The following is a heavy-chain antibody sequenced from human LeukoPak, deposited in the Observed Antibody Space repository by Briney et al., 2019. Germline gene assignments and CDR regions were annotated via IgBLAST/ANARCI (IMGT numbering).Heavy chain of an antibody. V-gene: IGHV4-59*01. J-gene: IGHJ4*02. Sequence: PSETLSLTCTVSGGSISSYYWSWIRQPPGKGLEWIGYIYYSGSTNYNPSLKSRVTISVDTSKNQFSLKLSSVTAADTAVYYCASSHYGDYEEAYWGQGTLVTVSS. CDR2: IYYSGST. CDR1: GGSISSYY. CDR3: ASSHYGDYEEAY. D-gene: IGHD4-17*01.